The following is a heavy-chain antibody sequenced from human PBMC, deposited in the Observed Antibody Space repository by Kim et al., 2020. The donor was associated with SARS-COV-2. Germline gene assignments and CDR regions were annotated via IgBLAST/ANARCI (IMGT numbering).Heavy chain of an antibody. J-gene: IGHJ4*02. CDR1: GFTFSGYG. Sequence: GGSLRLSCAASGFTFSGYGMNWVRQAPGKGLEWVSAITDSGDGTYYAGSVKGRFTISRDNSRNTLFLHMISLGAEDTAVYYCAKRVEYSSSSAYFDSWGQGTLVTVSS. CDR3: AKRVEYSSSSAYFDS. D-gene: IGHD6-6*01. V-gene: IGHV3-23*01. CDR2: ITDSGDGT.